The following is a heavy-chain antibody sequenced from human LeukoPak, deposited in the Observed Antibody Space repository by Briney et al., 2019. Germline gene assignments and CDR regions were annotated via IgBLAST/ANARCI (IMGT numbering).Heavy chain of an antibody. CDR2: ISGRSDNT. D-gene: IGHD3-9*01. CDR1: GFIFSNYA. Sequence: GASLRLSCAASGFIFSNYAMYWVRQAPGEGPEWVSAISGRSDNTYYADSVKGRFTLSRDSSKNTLYLQMNSLRAGDTAVYYCAKWGDYDVLTGYYVSDFWGQGTLVTVSS. CDR3: AKWGDYDVLTGYYVSDF. J-gene: IGHJ4*02. V-gene: IGHV3-23*01.